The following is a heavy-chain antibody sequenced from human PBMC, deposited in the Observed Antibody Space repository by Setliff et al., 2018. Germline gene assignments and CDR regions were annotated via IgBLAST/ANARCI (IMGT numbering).Heavy chain of an antibody. J-gene: IGHJ4*02. CDR2: IYPNDGYT. CDR1: GHSLTSNH. V-gene: IGHV1-46*01. Sequence: ASVKVSCKASGHSLTSNHFHWGRQAPGKGLEWMGTIYPNDGYTIYAPAFQGRVAMTTDTSTGTAYMELSGLTSADTAIYYCIVNMVRPVTGLDSWGPGTLVTSPQ. D-gene: IGHD2-15*01. CDR3: IVNMVRPVTGLDS.